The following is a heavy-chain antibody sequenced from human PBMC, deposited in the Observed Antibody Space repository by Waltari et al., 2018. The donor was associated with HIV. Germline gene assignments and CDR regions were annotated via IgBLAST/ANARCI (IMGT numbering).Heavy chain of an antibody. Sequence: EVQLVESGGGLVQPGGSLRLSCAASGFSFSSYWMSWVRQAQGKGLAWVANIKQDGSEKYYVDSVKGRFTISRDNAKNSLYLQMNSLRAEDTAVYYCARGGLYYYDSSGYYHGGWYFDLWGRGTLVTVSS. D-gene: IGHD3-22*01. J-gene: IGHJ2*01. CDR2: IKQDGSEK. CDR1: GFSFSSYW. CDR3: ARGGLYYYDSSGYYHGGWYFDL. V-gene: IGHV3-7*01.